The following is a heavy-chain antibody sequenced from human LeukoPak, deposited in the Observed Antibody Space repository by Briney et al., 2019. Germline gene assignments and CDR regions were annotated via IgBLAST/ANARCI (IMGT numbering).Heavy chain of an antibody. J-gene: IGHJ4*02. Sequence: SETLSLTCTVSGGSISSYYWSWIRQPPGKGLEWIGRIYTSGSTNYNPSLKSRVTMSVDTSKNQFSLKLSSVTAADTAVYYCARDPSYDSSGYYFDYWGQGTLVTVSS. CDR1: GGSISSYY. CDR2: IYTSGST. V-gene: IGHV4-4*07. CDR3: ARDPSYDSSGYYFDY. D-gene: IGHD3-22*01.